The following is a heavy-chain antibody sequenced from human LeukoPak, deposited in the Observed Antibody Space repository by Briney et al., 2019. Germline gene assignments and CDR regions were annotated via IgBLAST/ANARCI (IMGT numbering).Heavy chain of an antibody. V-gene: IGHV1-8*01. CDR2: MDPNKGNT. CDR3: ARGGSLTGYHWWFDP. Sequence: ASLKVSSKPSGYTLTSYDINWAPDASGQGLEWMGWMDPNKGNTGYAQKFRGRVTMTRNSSINTAYLELSSLTSEDTAVYYCARGGSLTGYHWWFDPWGQGILVTVSS. D-gene: IGHD3-9*01. CDR1: GYTLTSYD. J-gene: IGHJ5*02.